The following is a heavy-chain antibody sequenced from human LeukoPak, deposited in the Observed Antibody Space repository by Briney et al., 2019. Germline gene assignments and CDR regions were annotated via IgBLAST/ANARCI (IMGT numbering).Heavy chain of an antibody. V-gene: IGHV3-7*01. J-gene: IGHJ4*02. CDR3: ARPLTQYYDILTGYDY. D-gene: IGHD3-9*01. CDR2: IKEDGSEK. CDR1: GFTLSSYW. Sequence: GGSLRLSCAASGFTLSSYWMNWVRQAPGKGLEWVANIKEDGSEKYYVDSVKGRFTISRDNAKNSLYLQMNSLRAEDTAVYYCARPLTQYYDILTGYDYWGQGTLVTVSS.